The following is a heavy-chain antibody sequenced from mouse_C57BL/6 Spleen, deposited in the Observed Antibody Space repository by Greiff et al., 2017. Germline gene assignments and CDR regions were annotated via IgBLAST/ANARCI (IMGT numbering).Heavy chain of an antibody. V-gene: IGHV1-64*01. Sequence: QVQLQQPGAELVKPGASVKLSCKASGYTFTSYWMHWVKQRPGQGLEWIGMIHPNSGSTNYNEKFKSKATLTVAKSSSTAYMQLRSLTSADSAVXYVARCPTGNYDYWGQGTTLTVSS. CDR2: IHPNSGST. J-gene: IGHJ2*01. CDR1: GYTFTSYW. CDR3: ARCPTGNYDY. D-gene: IGHD2-1*01.